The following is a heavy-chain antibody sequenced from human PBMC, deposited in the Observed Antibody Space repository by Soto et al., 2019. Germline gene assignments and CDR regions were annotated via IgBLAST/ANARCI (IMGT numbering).Heavy chain of an antibody. J-gene: IGHJ4*02. CDR3: ARSIAVAGGDY. CDR2: INHSGST. V-gene: IGHV4-34*01. D-gene: IGHD6-19*01. Sequence: QVQLQQWGAGLLKPSETLSLTCAVYGGSFSGYYWSWIRQPPGKGLEWIGEINHSGSTNYNPSLKSRVTISVDTSKHQSALKLSSVTAADTAVYYCARSIAVAGGDYWGQGTLVTVSS. CDR1: GGSFSGYY.